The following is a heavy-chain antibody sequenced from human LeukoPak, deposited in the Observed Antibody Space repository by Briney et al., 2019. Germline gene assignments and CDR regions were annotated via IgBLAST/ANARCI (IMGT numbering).Heavy chain of an antibody. CDR3: ARVYYYDSSGYYSYFDY. J-gene: IGHJ4*02. D-gene: IGHD3-22*01. Sequence: SETLSLTCTVSGGSISSSSYYWGWIRQPPGKGLEWIGSIYYSGSTYYNPSLKSRVTISVDTSKNQFSLKLSSVIAADTAVYYCARVYYYDSSGYYSYFDYWGQGTLVTVSS. CDR1: GGSISSSSYY. CDR2: IYYSGST. V-gene: IGHV4-39*07.